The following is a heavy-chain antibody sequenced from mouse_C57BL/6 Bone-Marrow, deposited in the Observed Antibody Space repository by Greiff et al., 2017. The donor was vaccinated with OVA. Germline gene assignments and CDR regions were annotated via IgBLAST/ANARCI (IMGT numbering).Heavy chain of an antibody. CDR3: ARDGVTGY. D-gene: IGHD2-2*01. V-gene: IGHV1-64*01. J-gene: IGHJ3*02. CDR2: IHPNSGSI. CDR1: GYTFTSYW. Sequence: VQLKESGAELVKPGASVKLSCKASGYTFTSYWMHWVKQRPGQGLEWIGMIHPNSGSINYNEKFKGKATLTVDKSSSTAYMQLSSLSSDDSAVYYCARDGVTGYWGQGTLVTVSA.